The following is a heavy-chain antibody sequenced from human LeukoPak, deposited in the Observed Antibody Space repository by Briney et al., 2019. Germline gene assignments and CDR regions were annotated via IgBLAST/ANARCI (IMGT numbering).Heavy chain of an antibody. CDR3: AKAGNYDFWSGYWDYFDY. CDR2: ISGSGGST. V-gene: IGHV3-23*01. D-gene: IGHD3-3*01. J-gene: IGHJ4*02. Sequence: TGGSLRLSCAASGFTFSSYAMSWVRQAPGKGLEWVSAISGSGGSTYYADSVKGGFTISRDNSKSTLYLQMNSLRAEDTAVYYCAKAGNYDFWSGYWDYFDYWGQGTLVTVSS. CDR1: GFTFSSYA.